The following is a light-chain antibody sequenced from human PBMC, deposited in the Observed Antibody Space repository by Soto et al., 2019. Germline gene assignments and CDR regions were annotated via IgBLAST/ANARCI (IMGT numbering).Light chain of an antibody. CDR1: QSLLYENGFTY. CDR3: MQALKPPYT. J-gene: IGKJ2*01. Sequence: DIVMTQSPLSLPVTPGEPASISCRSSQSLLYENGFTYFDWYVQKPGQPPQLLIYLGSNLPSGVPDRFSGSVSGTDFTLKISRVETEDVGVYYCMQALKPPYTFGQGTKLEIK. CDR2: LGS. V-gene: IGKV2-28*01.